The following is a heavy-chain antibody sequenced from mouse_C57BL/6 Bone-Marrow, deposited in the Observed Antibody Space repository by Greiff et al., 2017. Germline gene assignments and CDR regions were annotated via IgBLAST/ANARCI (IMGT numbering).Heavy chain of an antibody. D-gene: IGHD5-1*01. J-gene: IGHJ2*01. CDR1: GYTFTNYW. CDR2: IYPGGGYT. CDR3: ARGGLYLYYFDY. Sequence: QVQLKESGAELVRPGTSVKMSCKASGYTFTNYWIGWAKQRPGHGLEWIGDIYPGGGYTNYNEKFKGKATLTADKSSSTAYMQFSSLTSEDSAIYYCARGGLYLYYFDYWGQGTTLTVSS. V-gene: IGHV1-63*01.